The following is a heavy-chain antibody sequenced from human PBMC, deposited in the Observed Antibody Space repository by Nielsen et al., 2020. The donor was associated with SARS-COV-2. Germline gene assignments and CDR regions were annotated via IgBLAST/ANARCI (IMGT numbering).Heavy chain of an antibody. CDR3: ARGEGDSSGFYFYWYFDV. J-gene: IGHJ2*01. V-gene: IGHV4-61*05. Sequence: SETLSLTCTVSGGSISSNNHYWGWIRQPPGKGLDWIAYIYDSGSTSYNPSLESRVTISVDKSKNQVSLDLSSVTAADTAFYYCARGEGDSSGFYFYWYFDVWGRGTPVSVSS. CDR2: IYDSGST. D-gene: IGHD3-22*01. CDR1: GGSISSNNHY.